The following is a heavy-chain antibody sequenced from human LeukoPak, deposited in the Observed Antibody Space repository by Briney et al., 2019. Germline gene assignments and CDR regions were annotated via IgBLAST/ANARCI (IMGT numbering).Heavy chain of an antibody. J-gene: IGHJ3*02. Sequence: SETLSLTCTVSGGSISSYYWSWIRQPPGKGLEWIGYTYYSGSTNYNPSLKSRVTISVDTSKNQFSLKLSSVTAADTAVYYCASDSYYDFWGGYYTLGAFDIWGQGTMVTVSS. CDR3: ASDSYYDFWGGYYTLGAFDI. CDR1: GGSISSYY. D-gene: IGHD3-3*01. CDR2: TYYSGST. V-gene: IGHV4-59*01.